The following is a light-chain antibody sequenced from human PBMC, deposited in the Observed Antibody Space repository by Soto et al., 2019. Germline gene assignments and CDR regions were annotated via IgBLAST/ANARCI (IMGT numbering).Light chain of an antibody. V-gene: IGKV1-12*01. CDR2: AAS. Sequence: DIQMTQSPSSVSASVGDRVSITCRASQGISSWLDWYQQKPGKDPKLLIYAASSLQSGVPSRFSGSGSGTDFTLTINSLQPEDFAPYCCQHTNSFPPFGGGNKVKIK. J-gene: IGKJ4*01. CDR3: QHTNSFPP. CDR1: QGISSW.